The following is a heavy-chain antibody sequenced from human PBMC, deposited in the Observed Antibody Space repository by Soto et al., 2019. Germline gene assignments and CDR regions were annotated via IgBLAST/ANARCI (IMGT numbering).Heavy chain of an antibody. CDR1: GFTFSSYG. D-gene: IGHD3-9*01. V-gene: IGHV3-30*18. CDR2: ISYDGSNK. Sequence: HRGGSLRLSCAASGFTFSSYGMHWVRQAPGKGLEWVAVISYDGSNKYYADSVKGRFTISRDNSKNTLYLQMNSLRAEDTAVYYCAKEGRLRYFEWTGYSFQTDYYFDYWGQGT. CDR3: AKEGRLRYFEWTGYSFQTDYYFDY. J-gene: IGHJ4*02.